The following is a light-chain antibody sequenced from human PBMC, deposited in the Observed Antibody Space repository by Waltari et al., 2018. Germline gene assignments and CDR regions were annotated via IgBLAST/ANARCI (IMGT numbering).Light chain of an antibody. CDR3: SSYTTTSTLVL. V-gene: IGLV2-14*03. Sequence: YQPSPGGPPKLMIYDVTDRPSGVSIRFSGSKSGSTASLTISGLQTEDEAFYYCSSYTTTSTLVLFGGGTKLTVL. CDR2: DVT. J-gene: IGLJ2*01.